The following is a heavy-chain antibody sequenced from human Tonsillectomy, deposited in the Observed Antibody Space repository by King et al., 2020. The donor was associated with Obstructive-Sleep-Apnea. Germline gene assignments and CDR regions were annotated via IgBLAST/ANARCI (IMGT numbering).Heavy chain of an antibody. J-gene: IGHJ5*02. D-gene: IGHD4-17*01. CDR3: AREGTVTESRWFDP. Sequence: VQLQQWGAGLLKPSETLSLTCAVYGGSFSGYYCSWIRQPPGKGLEWIGEINHSGSTNYNPSLKSRVTISVDTSKNQFSLKLSSVTAADTAVYYCAREGTVTESRWFDPWGQGTLVTVSS. V-gene: IGHV4-34*01. CDR1: GGSFSGYY. CDR2: INHSGST.